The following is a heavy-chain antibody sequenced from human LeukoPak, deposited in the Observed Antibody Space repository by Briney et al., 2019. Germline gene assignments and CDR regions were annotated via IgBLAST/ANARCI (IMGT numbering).Heavy chain of an antibody. J-gene: IGHJ4*02. CDR3: ARRGYYDSSGYYNFDY. V-gene: IGHV5-51*01. CDR2: IYPGDSAT. Sequence: GESLKISCKGSGYSFTNYWIAWVRQMPGKGLEWMGIIYPGDSATRYSPSFQGQVTISADKSISTAYLQWSSLKASDTAMYYCARRGYYDSSGYYNFDYWGQGTLVTVSS. D-gene: IGHD3-22*01. CDR1: GYSFTNYW.